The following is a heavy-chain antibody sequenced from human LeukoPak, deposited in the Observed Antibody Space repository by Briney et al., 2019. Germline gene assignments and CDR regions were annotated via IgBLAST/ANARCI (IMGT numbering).Heavy chain of an antibody. CDR2: IIPIFGTA. CDR1: GGTFSSYA. CDR3: VIYEHRVGATDFDY. Sequence: SVKVSCKAAGGTFSSYAISWVRQAPGQGLEWMGGIIPIFGTANYAQKFQGRVTITTDESTSTAYMELSSLRSEDTAVYYCVIYEHRVGATDFDYWGQGTLVTVSS. V-gene: IGHV1-69*05. D-gene: IGHD1-26*01. J-gene: IGHJ4*02.